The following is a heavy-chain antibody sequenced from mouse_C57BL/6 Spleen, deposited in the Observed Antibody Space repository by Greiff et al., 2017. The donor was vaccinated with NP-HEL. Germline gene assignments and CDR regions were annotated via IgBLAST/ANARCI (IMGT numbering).Heavy chain of an antibody. D-gene: IGHD3-2*02. CDR3: AIDSSGVWFAY. CDR1: GYTFTDYY. J-gene: IGHJ3*01. V-gene: IGHV1-26*01. CDR2: INPNNGGT. Sequence: EVQLQQSGPELVKPGASVKISCKASGYTFTDYYMNWVKQSHGKSLEWIGDINPNNGGTSYNQKFKGKATLTVDKSSSTAYMELRSLTSEDSAVYYCAIDSSGVWFAYWGQGTLVTVSA.